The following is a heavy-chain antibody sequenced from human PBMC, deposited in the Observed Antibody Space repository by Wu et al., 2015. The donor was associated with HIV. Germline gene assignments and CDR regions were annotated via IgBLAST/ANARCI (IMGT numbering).Heavy chain of an antibody. V-gene: IGHV1-69*12. J-gene: IGHJ4*02. D-gene: IGHD2-2*01. CDR2: IVALFGTT. CDR1: GGLFRSHA. CDR3: VRGYCSSTSCQPFDY. Sequence: QVQVVQSGAEVKKPGSSVKVSCNVSGGLFRSHAVSWVRQAPGQGLEWMGGIVALFGTTDYAQKFQGRLTITADESSNTVYMELRTLTFEDTAVYYCVRGYCSSTSCQPFDYWGQGTLVTVSS.